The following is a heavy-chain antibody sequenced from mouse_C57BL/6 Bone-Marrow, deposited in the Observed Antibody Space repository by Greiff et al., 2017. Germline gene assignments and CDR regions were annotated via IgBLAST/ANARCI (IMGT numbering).Heavy chain of an antibody. CDR2: IYPGDGDT. D-gene: IGHD1-1*01. Sequence: VQLQQSGPELVKPGASVKISCKASGYAFSSSWMNWVKQRPGKGLEWIGRIYPGDGDTNYTGKFKGKATLTADKSSRTAYMQLSSLTSEDSAVYFCARDYYGSSYYFDYWGQGTTLTVSA. V-gene: IGHV1-82*01. CDR1: GYAFSSSW. CDR3: ARDYYGSSYYFDY. J-gene: IGHJ2*01.